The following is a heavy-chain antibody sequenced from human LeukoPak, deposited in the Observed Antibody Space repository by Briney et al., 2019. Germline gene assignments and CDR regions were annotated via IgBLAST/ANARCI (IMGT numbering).Heavy chain of an antibody. CDR3: ARVLHAFDI. V-gene: IGHV3-7*01. CDR1: GFTFSNYW. D-gene: IGHD2-15*01. Sequence: QTGGSLRLSCAASGFTFSNYWMSWVRQAPGKGLEWVANIEQDGGEKYYVDSAKGRFTISRDNAKNSLYLQMNSLRAEDTAAYYCARVLHAFDIWGQGTMVTVSS. J-gene: IGHJ3*02. CDR2: IEQDGGEK.